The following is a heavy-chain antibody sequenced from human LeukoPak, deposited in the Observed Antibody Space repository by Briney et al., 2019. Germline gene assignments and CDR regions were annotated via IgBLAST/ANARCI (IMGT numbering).Heavy chain of an antibody. D-gene: IGHD2-2*01. V-gene: IGHV3-53*01. CDR3: AREYQLLSGAWFDP. CDR1: GFTVSSNY. CDR2: IYSGGST. Sequence: GGSLRLSCAASGFTVSSNYMSWVRQAPGKGLEWVSVIYSGGSTYYADSVKGRFTISRDNAKNSLYLQMNSLRAEDTAVYYCAREYQLLSGAWFDPWGQGTLVTVSS. J-gene: IGHJ5*02.